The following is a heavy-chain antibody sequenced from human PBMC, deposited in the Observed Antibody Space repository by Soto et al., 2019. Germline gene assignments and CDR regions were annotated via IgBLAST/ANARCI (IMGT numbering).Heavy chain of an antibody. CDR3: ARGFRVAATRWWFDP. CDR1: GYTFTSYD. V-gene: IGHV1-18*01. J-gene: IGHJ5*02. D-gene: IGHD2-15*01. Sequence: ASVKVSCKASGYTFTSYDISWVRQAPGQGLEWMGWISTYNGNTNYAQKLRGRVTMTTDTSTSTAYMELRSLRSDDTAVYYCARGFRVAATRWWFDPWGQGTLVTVSS. CDR2: ISTYNGNT.